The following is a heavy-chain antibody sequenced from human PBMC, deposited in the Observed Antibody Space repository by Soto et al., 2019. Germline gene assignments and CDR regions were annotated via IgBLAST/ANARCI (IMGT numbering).Heavy chain of an antibody. CDR1: GFTFSGSA. V-gene: IGHV3-73*02. D-gene: IGHD1-1*01. CDR3: TSRITTGGGYY. CDR2: IRSKANSYAT. J-gene: IGHJ4*02. Sequence: EVQLVESGGGLVQPGGSLKLSCAASGFTFSGSAMHWVRQAAGKGLEWVGRIRSKANSYATAYAASVKGRFTTSRDYSKNTAYLQMNRLKTEDTAVYYGTSRITTGGGYYWGQGTLVTVAS.